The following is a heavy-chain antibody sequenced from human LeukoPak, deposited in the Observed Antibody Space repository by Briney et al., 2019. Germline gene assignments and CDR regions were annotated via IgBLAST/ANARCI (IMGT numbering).Heavy chain of an antibody. D-gene: IGHD2-21*02. J-gene: IGHJ4*02. CDR2: ISSSGSTI. CDR1: GFTFSVVW. CDR3: ESMFSGGDSIRMDY. Sequence: GGSLRLSCSGSGFTFSVVWMSWVRQAPGKGLEWVSYISSSGSTIYYADSVKGRFTISRDNAKNSLYLQMNSLRAEDTAVYYCESMFSGGDSIRMDYWGQGTLVTVSS. V-gene: IGHV3-11*04.